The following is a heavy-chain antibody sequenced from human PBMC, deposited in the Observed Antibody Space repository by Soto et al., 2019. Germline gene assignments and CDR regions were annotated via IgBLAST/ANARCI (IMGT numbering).Heavy chain of an antibody. D-gene: IGHD6-13*01. CDR3: ARNPTRGVSRYDFDF. V-gene: IGHV3-30*03. CDR1: GFTFSSYG. CDR2: ISYDGSSK. J-gene: IGHJ4*02. Sequence: QVQLVESGGGVVQPGRSLRLSCAASGFTFSSYGMHWVRQAPGKGLEWVAVISYDGSSKYYADSVKGRFTISRDNSKNTLHLQMNSLRGEDAAVYYCARNPTRGVSRYDFDFWGQGTLFTVSS.